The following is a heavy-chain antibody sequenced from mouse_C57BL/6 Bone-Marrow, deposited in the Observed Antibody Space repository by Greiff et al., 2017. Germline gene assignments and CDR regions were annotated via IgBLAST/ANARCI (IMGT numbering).Heavy chain of an antibody. J-gene: IGHJ2*01. CDR3: ARDYGRSFDY. Sequence: QVQLQQPGAELVKPGASVKLSYKASGYTFTSYWMQWVKQRPGQGLEWIGEIDPSDSYTNYNQKFKGKATLTVDTSSSTAYMQLSSLTSEDSAVYYCARDYGRSFDYWGQGTTLTVSS. CDR1: GYTFTSYW. D-gene: IGHD1-1*01. V-gene: IGHV1-50*01. CDR2: IDPSDSYT.